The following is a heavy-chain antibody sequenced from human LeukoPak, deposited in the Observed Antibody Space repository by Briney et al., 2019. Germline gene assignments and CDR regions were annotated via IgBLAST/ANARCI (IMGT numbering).Heavy chain of an antibody. J-gene: IGHJ4*02. CDR3: AKAWEYRAFFDF. Sequence: GGSLRLSCAVSGFTFRNYAMTWVRQASGKGLEWVSGIRAGTGSTYYADAVKGRFTISRDNSKNMLYLQMNSLRAEDTAVYYCAKAWEYRAFFDFWGQGTLVTVSS. CDR1: GFTFRNYA. V-gene: IGHV3-23*01. CDR2: IRAGTGST. D-gene: IGHD1-26*01.